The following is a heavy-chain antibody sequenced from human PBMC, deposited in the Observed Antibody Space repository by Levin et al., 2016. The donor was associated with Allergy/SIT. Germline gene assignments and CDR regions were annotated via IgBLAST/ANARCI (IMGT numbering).Heavy chain of an antibody. J-gene: IGHJ4*02. D-gene: IGHD3-9*01. CDR2: ISYDGTNK. CDR1: GFHFGSYA. Sequence: GGSLRLSCATSGFHFGSYAMHWVRQAPGKGLEWLAVISYDGTNKYYADSVKDRFTISRDDAKFTTDLHMGSLRPEDTAVYYCAKDRFVLRDFDCPETWGRGTLVTVAS. V-gene: IGHV3-30*18. CDR3: AKDRFVLRDFDCPET.